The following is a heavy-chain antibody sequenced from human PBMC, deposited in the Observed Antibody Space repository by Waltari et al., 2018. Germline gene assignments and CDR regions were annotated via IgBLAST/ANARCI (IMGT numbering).Heavy chain of an antibody. CDR3: AREDIVSATQWRGNQYRGNCGYDL. CDR2: TRFDGINK. J-gene: IGHJ4*01. Sequence: QVYLVESGGGVVQPGDSLRLSCASSGFTFSIYGMHWVRQAPGQGLGWVAFTRFDGINKHYADSGKGRFTISRENTKNTLYLQMNSLRGEDAAIYYCAREDIVSATQWRGNQYRGNCGYDLWGQGTLVSVSS. V-gene: IGHV3-30*02. D-gene: IGHD5-12*01. CDR1: GFTFSIYG.